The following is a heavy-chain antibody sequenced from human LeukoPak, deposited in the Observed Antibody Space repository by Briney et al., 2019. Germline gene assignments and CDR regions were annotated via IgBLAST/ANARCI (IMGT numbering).Heavy chain of an antibody. J-gene: IGHJ4*02. CDR3: AKVIREVDMSYDY. Sequence: GGSLRLSCAASGFTLSNYAMSWVRQAPGKGLEWVSALHYSGVSTYYADSVKGRFTISRDNSKNTLYLQMNSLRAEDTAVYYCAKVIREVDMSYDYWGQGALVTVSS. CDR1: GFTLSNYA. CDR2: LHYSGVST. D-gene: IGHD5-24*01. V-gene: IGHV3-23*05.